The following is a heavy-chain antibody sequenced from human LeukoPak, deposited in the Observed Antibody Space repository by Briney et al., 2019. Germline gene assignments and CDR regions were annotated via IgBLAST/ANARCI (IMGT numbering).Heavy chain of an antibody. CDR1: GFTFDDYA. V-gene: IGHV3-9*01. Sequence: SLRLSCAASGFTFDDYAMHWVRQAPGKGLEWVSGISWNSGSIGYADSVKGRFTISRDNAKNSLYLQMNSLRAEDTALYYCAKDIGSSGLYYFDYWGQGTLVTVSS. CDR2: ISWNSGSI. D-gene: IGHD6-19*01. J-gene: IGHJ4*02. CDR3: AKDIGSSGLYYFDY.